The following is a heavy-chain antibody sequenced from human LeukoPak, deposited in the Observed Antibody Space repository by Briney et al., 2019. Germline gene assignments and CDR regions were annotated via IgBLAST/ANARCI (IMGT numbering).Heavy chain of an antibody. Sequence: ETLSLTCTVSGGSISSNSHYWGWIRQPPGKGLEWVSSISSSSSYIYYADSVKGRFTISRDNAKNSLYLQTNSLRAEYTAVYYCARVRETTFNYYYGMDVWGQGTTVTVSS. CDR3: ARVRETTFNYYYGMDV. D-gene: IGHD1-1*01. CDR2: ISSSSSYI. CDR1: GGSISSNS. V-gene: IGHV3-21*01. J-gene: IGHJ6*02.